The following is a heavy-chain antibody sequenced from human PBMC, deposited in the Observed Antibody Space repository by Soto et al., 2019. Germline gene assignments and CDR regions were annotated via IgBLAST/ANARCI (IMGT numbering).Heavy chain of an antibody. CDR2: ISGSGGST. J-gene: IGHJ4*02. V-gene: IGHV3-23*01. Sequence: GGSLRLSCAASGFTFSSYAMSWVRQAPGKGLEWVSAISGSGGSTYYADSVKGRFTISRDNSKNTLYLQMNSLRAEDTAVYYCAKWSRRKDIVLMVYATYDYWGQGTLVTVSS. CDR3: AKWSRRKDIVLMVYATYDY. CDR1: GFTFSSYA. D-gene: IGHD2-8*01.